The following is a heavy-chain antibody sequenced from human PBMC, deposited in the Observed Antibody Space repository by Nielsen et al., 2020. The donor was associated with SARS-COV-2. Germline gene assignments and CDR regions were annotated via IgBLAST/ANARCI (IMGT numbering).Heavy chain of an antibody. CDR3: ATDQYCPNGICSSGGRDY. CDR1: GFTISSSF. V-gene: IGHV3-21*01. CDR2: ISSSGSYI. J-gene: IGHJ4*02. Sequence: GGSLRLSCGASGFTISSSFMSWVRQAPGKGLEWVSHISSSGSYIYYADSVKGRFTISRDNAKNSVYLQMNSLRAEDTAVYYCATDQYCPNGICSSGGRDYWGQGTLVAVSS. D-gene: IGHD2-8*01.